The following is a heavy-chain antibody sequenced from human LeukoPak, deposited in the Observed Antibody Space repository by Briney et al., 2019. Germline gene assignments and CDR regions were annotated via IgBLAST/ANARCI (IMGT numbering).Heavy chain of an antibody. CDR2: LFYSGNT. Sequence: SETLSLTCTVSGGSISTYYWSWIRQPPGKGLEWIGHLFYSGNTKYNPSLKSRITISEDTSKNQFSLKLSSVTAADTAVYYCARGDPSGRPGNGFDYLGRGTLVTVSS. CDR1: GGSISTYY. J-gene: IGHJ4*02. V-gene: IGHV4-59*01. D-gene: IGHD3-10*01. CDR3: ARGDPSGRPGNGFDY.